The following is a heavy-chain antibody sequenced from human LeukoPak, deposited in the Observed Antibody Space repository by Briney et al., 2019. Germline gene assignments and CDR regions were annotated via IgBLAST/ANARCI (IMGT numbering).Heavy chain of an antibody. V-gene: IGHV4-59*12. J-gene: IGHJ5*02. CDR1: GGSINNYY. D-gene: IGHD3-16*01. CDR3: AREALGGAVHSHRYNWFDP. CDR2: IYYSGST. Sequence: SETLSLTCTVSGGSINNYYWSWIRQPPGKGLEWIGYIYYSGSTTYNPSLKSRVTISLDTSNNQFSLKLSSVTAADTAVYYCAREALGGAVHSHRYNWFDPWGQGTLVTVSS.